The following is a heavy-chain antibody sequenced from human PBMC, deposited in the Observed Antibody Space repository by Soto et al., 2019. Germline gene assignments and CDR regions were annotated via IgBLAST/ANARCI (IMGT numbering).Heavy chain of an antibody. D-gene: IGHD2-21*02. CDR2: INHSGST. V-gene: IGHV4-34*01. Sequence: QVQLQQWGAGLLKPSETLSLTCAVYGGSFSGYYWSWIRQPPGKGLEWIGEINHSGSTNSTPSLQSRFPISVDTSTNQSSLKLSSVTAADTAVYYCAMAMGDNSTFDYWGQGTLVTVSS. J-gene: IGHJ4*02. CDR1: GGSFSGYY. CDR3: AMAMGDNSTFDY.